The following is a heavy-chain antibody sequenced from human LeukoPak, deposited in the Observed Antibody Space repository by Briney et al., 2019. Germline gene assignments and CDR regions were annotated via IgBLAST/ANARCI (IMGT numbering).Heavy chain of an antibody. CDR2: VRIDGSQT. CDR1: GFTFSNYG. Sequence: PGGSLRLSCAGSGFTFSNYGIHWVRQAPGKGLEWVAFVRIDGSQTFYADSVKGRFTISRDNSKNTLYLQMNSLKPEDTAVYYCAKDLSGTWGCGYWGQGTLVTVSS. V-gene: IGHV3-30*02. J-gene: IGHJ4*02. D-gene: IGHD2-8*02. CDR3: AKDLSGTWGCGY.